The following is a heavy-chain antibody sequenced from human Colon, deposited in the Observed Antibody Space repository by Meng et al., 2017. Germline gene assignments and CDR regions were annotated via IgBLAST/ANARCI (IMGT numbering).Heavy chain of an antibody. D-gene: IGHD1-1*01. J-gene: IGHJ1*01. Sequence: GGSLRLSCAASGFTFSGHWMHWVRQAPGKGLVWVSRINTDGSTTTYADSVKGRFTISRDNAKSTLYLQLNSLRAEDTAVYYCTNDRLSHWGQGTLVTVSS. CDR2: INTDGSTT. CDR1: GFTFSGHW. V-gene: IGHV3-74*03. CDR3: TNDRLSH.